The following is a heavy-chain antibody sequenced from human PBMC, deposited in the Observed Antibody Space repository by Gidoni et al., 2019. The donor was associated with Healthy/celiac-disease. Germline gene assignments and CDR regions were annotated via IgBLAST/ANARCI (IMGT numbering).Heavy chain of an antibody. V-gene: IGHV4-39*07. Sequence: QLQLQESGPGLVKPSETLSLTCTVSGGSISSSSYYWGWIRQPPGTGLEWIGSIYYSGSTYYNPSLKSRVTISVDTSKTQFSLKLSSVTAADTAVYYCARDEGRGGYYGMDVWGQGTTVTVSS. CDR3: ARDEGRGGYYGMDV. CDR1: GGSISSSSYY. CDR2: IYYSGST. J-gene: IGHJ6*02.